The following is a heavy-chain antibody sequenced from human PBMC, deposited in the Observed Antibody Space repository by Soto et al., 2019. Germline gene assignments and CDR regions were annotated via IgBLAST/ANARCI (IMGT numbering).Heavy chain of an antibody. CDR1: GFTFSSYG. V-gene: IGHV3-30*18. D-gene: IGHD3-10*01. CDR3: TKLGVLLWFGGTYPRFDP. Sequence: GGSLRLSCAASGFTFSSYGMHWVRQAPGKGLEWVAVISYDGSNKYYADSVKGRFTISRDNSKNTLYLQMNSLRAEDTAVYYCTKLGVLLWFGGTYPRFDPWGQGTLVTVSS. J-gene: IGHJ5*02. CDR2: ISYDGSNK.